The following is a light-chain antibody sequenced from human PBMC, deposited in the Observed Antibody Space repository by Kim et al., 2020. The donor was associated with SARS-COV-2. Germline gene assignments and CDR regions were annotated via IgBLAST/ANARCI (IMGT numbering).Light chain of an antibody. Sequence: ASVELTCTLSSGHSSYAIAWHQQQPEKGPRYLMKLNSDGSHSKGDGIPDRFSGSSSGAERYLTISSLQSEDEADYYCQTWGTGIHVFGTGTKVNVL. CDR1: SGHSSYA. CDR2: LNSDGSH. CDR3: QTWGTGIHV. J-gene: IGLJ1*01. V-gene: IGLV4-69*01.